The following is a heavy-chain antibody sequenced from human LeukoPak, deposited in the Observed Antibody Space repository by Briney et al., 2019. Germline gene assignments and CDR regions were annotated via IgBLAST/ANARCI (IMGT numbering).Heavy chain of an antibody. CDR3: ARDGAGYCSRTSCYGSWFDP. D-gene: IGHD2-2*01. CDR1: GFTFSSYA. V-gene: IGHV3-30*04. CDR2: ISWDGSYK. J-gene: IGHJ5*02. Sequence: GRSLRPSCAASGFTFSSYAMHWVRQAPGNGMGWVSFISWDGSYKCYADSVKGRFTVSRDNSKNTLYLQMNSLRAEDTAVYYCARDGAGYCSRTSCYGSWFDPWGQGTLVTVSS.